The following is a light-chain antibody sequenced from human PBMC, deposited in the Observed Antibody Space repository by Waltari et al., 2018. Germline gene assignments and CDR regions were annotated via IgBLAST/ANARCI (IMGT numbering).Light chain of an antibody. CDR2: ENT. CDR1: SSNIVNSH. Sequence: QSVLTQPPSVSAAPGQKVTISCSGSSSNIVNSHISWYQHLPGAAPKRLIYENTGRPPGVPDRHTCTKSGTSATLDITGLQTGDEGDYYCGSWDTSLNTGLFGGGTKLTVL. CDR3: GSWDTSLNTGL. J-gene: IGLJ3*02. V-gene: IGLV1-51*01.